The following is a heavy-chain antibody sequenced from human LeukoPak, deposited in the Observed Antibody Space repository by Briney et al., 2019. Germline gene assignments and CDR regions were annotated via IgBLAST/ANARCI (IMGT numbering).Heavy chain of an antibody. Sequence: SETLSLTCAVSNSSISSAYYWGWVRPAPGKGVEWIASVYHSGTTYYNPSLKSRVTISIDTSKKHFSLKLSSVTAADTAVYYCARDAGTTMIKGGFDYWGQGTLVTVSS. CDR2: VYHSGTT. V-gene: IGHV4-38-2*01. J-gene: IGHJ4*02. D-gene: IGHD3-16*01. CDR3: ARDAGTTMIKGGFDY. CDR1: NSSISSAYY.